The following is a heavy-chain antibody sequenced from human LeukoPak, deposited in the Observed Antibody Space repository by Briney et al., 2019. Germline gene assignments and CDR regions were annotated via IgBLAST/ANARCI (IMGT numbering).Heavy chain of an antibody. CDR2: INPNSGGT. CDR3: ARDLMTTVPTAVDY. V-gene: IGHV1-2*02. D-gene: IGHD4-17*01. CDR1: GYTFTGYY. J-gene: IGHJ4*02. Sequence: ASVKVSCKSSGYTFTGYYMHWVRQAPGQGLEWMGWINPNSGGTNYAQKFQGRVTMTRDTPISTAYMELSRLRSDDTAVYYCARDLMTTVPTAVDYWGQGTLVTVSS.